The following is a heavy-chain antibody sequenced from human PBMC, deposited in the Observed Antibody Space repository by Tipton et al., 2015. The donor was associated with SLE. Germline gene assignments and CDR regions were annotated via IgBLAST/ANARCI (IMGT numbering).Heavy chain of an antibody. CDR1: GGSISGSNYY. CDR2: IYYSGST. D-gene: IGHD3-16*01. V-gene: IGHV4-39*01. Sequence: LRLSCTVSGGSISGSNYYWGWIRQPPGKGLEWIGTIYYSGSTYYNPSLKGRVTISVDTSKNQFSLKLSSVTAADTAVYYCARGGDASDIWGQGTLVTVSS. CDR3: ARGGDASDI. J-gene: IGHJ3*02.